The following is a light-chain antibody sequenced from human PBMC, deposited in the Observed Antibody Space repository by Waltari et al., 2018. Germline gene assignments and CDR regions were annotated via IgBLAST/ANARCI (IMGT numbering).Light chain of an antibody. CDR2: ANN. CDR3: NSRDTSDNLAV. CDR1: SVTRFY. V-gene: IGLV3-19*01. Sequence: SSELTQDPTVSVAVGQTVRITCQGDSVTRFYVNWYQQKPGQAPTLVIYANNNRPSGIPDRFSGSNSGNTASLTISGAQAEDEADYYCNSRDTSDNLAVFGGGTKLTVL. J-gene: IGLJ2*01.